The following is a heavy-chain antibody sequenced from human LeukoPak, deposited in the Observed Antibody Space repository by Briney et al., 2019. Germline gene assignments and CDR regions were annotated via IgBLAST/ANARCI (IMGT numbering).Heavy chain of an antibody. CDR3: ARVSGYDFWSGYYYFDY. CDR2: IYYSGST. V-gene: IGHV4-59*01. J-gene: IGHJ4*02. Sequence: SETLSLTCTVSGGSISSYYWSWIRQPPGKGLEWTGYIYYSGSTNYNPSLKSRVTISVDTSKNQFSLKLSSVTAADTAVCYCARVSGYDFWSGYYYFDYWGQGTLVTVSS. D-gene: IGHD3-3*01. CDR1: GGSISSYY.